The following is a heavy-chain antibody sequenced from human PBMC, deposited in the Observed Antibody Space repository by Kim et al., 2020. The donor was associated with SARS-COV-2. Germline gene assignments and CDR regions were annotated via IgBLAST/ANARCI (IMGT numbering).Heavy chain of an antibody. CDR1: GGTFSSYA. D-gene: IGHD2-2*01. V-gene: IGHV1-69*13. CDR2: IIPIFGTA. J-gene: IGHJ6*02. Sequence: SVKVSCKASGGTFSSYAISWVRQAPGQGLEWMGGIIPIFGTANYAQKFQGRVTITADESTSTAYMELSSLRSEDTAVYYCASATNIIVVVPAATLQGDNYYYYGMDVWGQGTTVTVSS. CDR3: ASATNIIVVVPAATLQGDNYYYYGMDV.